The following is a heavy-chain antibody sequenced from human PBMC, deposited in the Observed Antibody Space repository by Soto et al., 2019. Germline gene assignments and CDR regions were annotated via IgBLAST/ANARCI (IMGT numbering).Heavy chain of an antibody. CDR3: ARGYGKVYYYYYMDV. J-gene: IGHJ6*03. V-gene: IGHV4-34*01. Sequence: PSETLSLTCAVYGGSFSGYYWSWIRQPPGKGLEWIGEINHSGSTNYNPSLKSRVTISVDTSKNQFSLKLSSVTAADTAVYYCARGYGKVYYYYYMDVWGKGTTVTVSS. CDR2: INHSGST. D-gene: IGHD4-17*01. CDR1: GGSFSGYY.